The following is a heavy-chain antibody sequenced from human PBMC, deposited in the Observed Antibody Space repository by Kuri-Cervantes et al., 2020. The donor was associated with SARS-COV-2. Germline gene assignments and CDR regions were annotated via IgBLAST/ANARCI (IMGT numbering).Heavy chain of an antibody. CDR1: GFTFGTYA. V-gene: IGHV3-30-3*01. CDR3: ARRSVVAAPNWYFDL. CDR2: ISYDGSKK. J-gene: IGHJ2*01. Sequence: SCAASGFTFGTYAMHWVRQAPGKGLEWVAVISYDGSKKYYGDSVKGRFTISRDKSKNTLYLQMNSLRPEDTAVYHCARRSVVAAPNWYFDLWGRGTLVTVSS. D-gene: IGHD2-15*01.